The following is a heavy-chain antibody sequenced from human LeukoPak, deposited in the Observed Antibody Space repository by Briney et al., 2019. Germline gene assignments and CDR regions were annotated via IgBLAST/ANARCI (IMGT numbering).Heavy chain of an antibody. CDR2: INPSGGST. J-gene: IGHJ4*02. Sequence: ASVKVSCKASGYTFTSYYMHWVRQAPGQGLEWMGIINPSGGSTSYAQKFQGRVTMTRDTSTSTVYMELSSLRSEDMAVYYCARDDRSYYDSSGYYSYYFDYWGQGTLVTVSS. D-gene: IGHD3-22*01. CDR1: GYTFTSYY. CDR3: ARDDRSYYDSSGYYSYYFDY. V-gene: IGHV1-46*01.